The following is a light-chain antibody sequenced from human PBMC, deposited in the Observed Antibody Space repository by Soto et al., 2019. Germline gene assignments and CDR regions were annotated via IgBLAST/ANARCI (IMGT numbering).Light chain of an antibody. CDR1: SSDVGGYNY. V-gene: IGLV2-14*01. CDR3: SSYTSSSTLV. CDR2: EVS. J-gene: IGLJ1*01. Sequence: QSALTQPASVSGSPGQSITISCTGTSSDVGGYNYVSWYQQHPGKAPKLMIYEVSNRPSGVANRFSVSKSGNTASLTISGXXXXXXXDYYCSSYTSSSTLVFGTGTKLTVL.